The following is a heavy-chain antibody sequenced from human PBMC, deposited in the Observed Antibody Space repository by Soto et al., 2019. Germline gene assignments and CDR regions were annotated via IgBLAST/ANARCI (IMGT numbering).Heavy chain of an antibody. CDR1: GFTVNSNY. D-gene: IGHD3-9*01. V-gene: IGHV3-66*01. Sequence: EVQLVESGGGLVQPGGSLRLSCAASGFTVNSNYMSWVRQAPGKGLEWVSVIYSDGSTYYADSVKGSFIISRDNSNNTLYFPMNSLRAEDTAVYYCATLTKYDILTGFYPCWGQGTLVTVSS. CDR3: ATLTKYDILTGFYPC. CDR2: IYSDGST. J-gene: IGHJ4*02.